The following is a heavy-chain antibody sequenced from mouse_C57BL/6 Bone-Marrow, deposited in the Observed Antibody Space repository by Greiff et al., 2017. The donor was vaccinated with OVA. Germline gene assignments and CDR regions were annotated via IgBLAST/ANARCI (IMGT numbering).Heavy chain of an antibody. Sequence: VQLQQPGAELVKPGASVKLSCKASGYTFTSYWMHWVKQRPGQGLEWIGMIHPNSGSTNYNEKFKSKATLTVDKSSSTAYMQLSSLTSEDSAVYYCAREGTYDGYYGFAYWGQGTLVTVSA. CDR2: IHPNSGST. V-gene: IGHV1-64*01. J-gene: IGHJ3*01. D-gene: IGHD2-3*01. CDR3: AREGTYDGYYGFAY. CDR1: GYTFTSYW.